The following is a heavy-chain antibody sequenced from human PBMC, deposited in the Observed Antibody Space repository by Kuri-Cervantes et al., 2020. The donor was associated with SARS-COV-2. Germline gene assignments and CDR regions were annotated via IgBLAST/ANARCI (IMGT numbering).Heavy chain of an antibody. CDR2: ISSSSSYI. D-gene: IGHD2-15*01. J-gene: IGHJ3*02. CDR1: GFTFSSYS. V-gene: IGHV3-21*01. CDR3: ARESLPRWGYSRDPFDI. Sequence: ETLSLTCAASGFTFSSYSMNWVRQAPGKGLEWVSSISSSSSYIYYADSVKGRFTISRGNAKNSLYLQMNSLRAEDTAVYYCARESLPRWGYSRDPFDIWGQGTMVTVSS.